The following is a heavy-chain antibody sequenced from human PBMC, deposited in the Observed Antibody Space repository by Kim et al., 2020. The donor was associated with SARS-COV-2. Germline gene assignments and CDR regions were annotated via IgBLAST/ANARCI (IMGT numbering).Heavy chain of an antibody. J-gene: IGHJ4*02. CDR2: ISSNGGST. CDR1: GFTFSSYA. D-gene: IGHD3-3*01. Sequence: GGSLRLSCSASGFTFSSYAMHWVRQAPGKGLEYVSAISSNGGSTYYADSVKGRFTISRDNSKNTLYLQMSSLRAEDTAVYYCVKNPYDFWSGHGEEIDYWGQGTLVTVSS. V-gene: IGHV3-64D*09. CDR3: VKNPYDFWSGHGEEIDY.